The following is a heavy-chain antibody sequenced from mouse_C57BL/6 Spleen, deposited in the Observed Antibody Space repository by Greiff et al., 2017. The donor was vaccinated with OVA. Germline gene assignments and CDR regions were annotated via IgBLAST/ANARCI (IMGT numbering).Heavy chain of an antibody. CDR1: GFTFSSYA. J-gene: IGHJ3*01. D-gene: IGHD1-1*02. V-gene: IGHV5-4*01. CDR2: ISDGGSYT. Sequence: DVKLVESGGGLVKPGGSLKLSCAASGFTFSSYAMSWVRQTPEKRLEWVATISDGGSYTYYPDNVKGRFTISRDNAKNNLYLQMSHLKSEDTAMYYCARDQVGEGAWFAYWGQGTLVTVSA. CDR3: ARDQVGEGAWFAY.